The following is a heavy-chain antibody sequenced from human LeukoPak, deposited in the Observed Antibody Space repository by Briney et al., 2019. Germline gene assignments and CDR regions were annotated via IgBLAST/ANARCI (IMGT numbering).Heavy chain of an antibody. CDR3: ARGAQQWLVHYLHY. CDR1: GGTFSSYA. D-gene: IGHD6-19*01. J-gene: IGHJ4*02. Sequence: SVKVSCTASGGTFSSYAISWVRQAPGQGLEWMGGIIPIFGTANYAQKFQRRVTITADESTSTAYMELSSLRSEDTAVYYCARGAQQWLVHYLHYWGQGTLVTVSS. CDR2: IIPIFGTA. V-gene: IGHV1-69*13.